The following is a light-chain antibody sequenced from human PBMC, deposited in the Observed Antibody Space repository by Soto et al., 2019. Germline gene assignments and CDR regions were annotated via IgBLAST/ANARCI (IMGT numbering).Light chain of an antibody. V-gene: IGLV2-14*02. CDR3: CSYTSSITYV. J-gene: IGLJ1*01. Sequence: QSALTQPASVSGSPGQSITISCTGTSGDVGSYNHVSWYQQHPGKAPKLMISEAYKRPSGVSNRFSGSKSGNTASLTISGLQAEDEADYYCCSYTSSITYVFGTGTKLIVL. CDR1: SGDVGSYNH. CDR2: EAY.